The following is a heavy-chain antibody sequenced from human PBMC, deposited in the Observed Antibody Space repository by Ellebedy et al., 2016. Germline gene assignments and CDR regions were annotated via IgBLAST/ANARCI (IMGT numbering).Heavy chain of an antibody. CDR2: IYPGDSDT. CDR1: GYSFTSYW. V-gene: IGHV5-51*01. J-gene: IGHJ3*02. D-gene: IGHD3-22*01. CDR3: ARPTRGYYYDSSGSRDAFDI. Sequence: KVSCXGSGYSFTSYWIGWVRQMPGKGLEWMGIIYPGDSDTRYSPSFQGQVTISADKSISTAYLQWSSLKASDTAMYYCARPTRGYYYDSSGSRDAFDIWGQGTMVTVSS.